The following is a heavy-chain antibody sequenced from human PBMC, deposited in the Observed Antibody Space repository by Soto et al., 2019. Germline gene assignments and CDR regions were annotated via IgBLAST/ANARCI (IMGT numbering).Heavy chain of an antibody. CDR3: AREETPSPLVVDTRGLAS. D-gene: IGHD2-8*02. CDR1: GDSVSNNTAA. CDR2: TYYRSKWFN. J-gene: IGHJ4*02. Sequence: SQTLSLTCAISGDSVSNNTAAWSWIRQSPSRGLEWLGRTYYRSKWFNDYAESMKSRITIDPDTSRNQISLQLNSVTPEDTAVYYCAREETPSPLVVDTRGLASWGMGTLVTVSS. V-gene: IGHV6-1*01.